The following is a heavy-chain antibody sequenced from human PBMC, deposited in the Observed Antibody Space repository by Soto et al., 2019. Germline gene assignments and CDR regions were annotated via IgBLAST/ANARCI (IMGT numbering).Heavy chain of an antibody. Sequence: SAPTLVNPTQTLTLTCTFSGFSLSTSGVGVGWIRQPPGKALEWLALIYWDDDKRYSPSLKSRLTITKDTSKNQVVLTMTNMDPVDTATYYCAHAFSQQDIAVAGTKYSQHWRQGTLVTVSP. CDR2: IYWDDDK. V-gene: IGHV2-5*02. CDR1: GFSLSTSGVG. J-gene: IGHJ1*01. D-gene: IGHD6-19*01. CDR3: AHAFSQQDIAVAGTKYSQH.